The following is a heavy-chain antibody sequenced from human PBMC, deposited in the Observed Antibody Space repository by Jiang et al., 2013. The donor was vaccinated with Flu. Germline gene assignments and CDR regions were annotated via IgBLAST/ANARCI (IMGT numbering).Heavy chain of an antibody. CDR1: GFTFDDYA. CDR2: IWWNSATV. CDR3: AKDVRHGTYDLGHWDYYGMDV. Sequence: VQLLESGGGLVQPGRSLRLSCVASGFTFDDYAMHWVRQAPGKGLEWVSGIWWNSATVGYADSVKGRFTVSRDNAKNSLYLQMNSLRPGDTALYYCAKDVRHGTYDLGHWDYYGMDVWGQGTTVIVSS. D-gene: IGHD3-3*01. J-gene: IGHJ6*02. V-gene: IGHV3-9*01.